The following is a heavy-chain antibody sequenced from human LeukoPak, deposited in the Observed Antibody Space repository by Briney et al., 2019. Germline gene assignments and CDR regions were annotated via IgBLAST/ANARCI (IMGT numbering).Heavy chain of an antibody. CDR1: GFTFSSYA. CDR2: ISYDGSSK. D-gene: IGHD6-13*01. J-gene: IGHJ4*02. CDR3: AIAAAGSFDY. V-gene: IGHV3-30-3*01. Sequence: PGGSLRLSCAASGFTFSSYAMHWVLQAPGKGLEWVAVISYDGSSKYYADSVKGRFTISRDNSKNTLYLQMNSLRAEDTAVYYCAIAAAGSFDYWGQGTLVTVSS.